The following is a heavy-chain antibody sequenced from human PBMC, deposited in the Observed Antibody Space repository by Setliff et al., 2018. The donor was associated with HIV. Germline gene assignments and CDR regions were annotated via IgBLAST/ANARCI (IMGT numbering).Heavy chain of an antibody. V-gene: IGHV4-59*11. CDR3: ARHTIGVATWRYGFDF. D-gene: IGHD6-19*01. J-gene: IGHJ4*02. CDR1: GGSISSHY. Sequence: SETLSLTCSVSGGSISSHYWTWIRQSPGKGLEWIGSVYYSGDTDYNPSLKSRVSTSVDTSKNQFSLKLSSVTAADTAVYYCARHTIGVATWRYGFDFWGQGRLVTVSS. CDR2: VYYSGDT.